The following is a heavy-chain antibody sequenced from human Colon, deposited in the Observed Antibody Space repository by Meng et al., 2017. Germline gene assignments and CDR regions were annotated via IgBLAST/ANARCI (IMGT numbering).Heavy chain of an antibody. J-gene: IGHJ4*02. Sequence: QVQLVQSGGEVKEPGASVKLSCRASGYTFTDYYMHWVRQAPGQGLEWMGIINPNDDTKYYVQKFQGRITMTRDTSTSTFYMDLSRMRSEDTAVYYCARSDLPGWGHLVDSWGQGTLVTVSS. CDR1: GYTFTDYY. D-gene: IGHD6-19*01. CDR2: INPNDDTK. CDR3: ARSDLPGWGHLVDS. V-gene: IGHV1-46*01.